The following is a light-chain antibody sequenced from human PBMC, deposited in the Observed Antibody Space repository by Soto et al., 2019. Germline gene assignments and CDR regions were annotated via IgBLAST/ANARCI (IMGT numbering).Light chain of an antibody. V-gene: IGKV3-15*01. CDR3: QQYDSCPRT. CDR1: QSLRSS. CDR2: DAS. Sequence: ETMMTHSPDTLSLSLGERATLSCGASQSLRSSLACYQQKPGQAPRLLIYDASSRATGIPARFSGSGSGTDFTPTISRLEAEDFAVYYCQQYDSCPRTFGHGTKVDIK. J-gene: IGKJ1*01.